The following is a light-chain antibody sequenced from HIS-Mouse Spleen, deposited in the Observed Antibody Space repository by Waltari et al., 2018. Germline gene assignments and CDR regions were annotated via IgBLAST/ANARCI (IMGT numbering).Light chain of an antibody. CDR2: RNN. CDR1: SSNIGSNY. V-gene: IGLV1-47*01. Sequence: QSVLTQPPSASGTPGQRVTISCSGSSSNIGSNYVYWYQQLPGTAPKLLIYRNNQHPSGVPDRFSGAKSGTSASLAISGLRSEDEADYYCAAWDDSLSGPVFGGGTKLTVL. J-gene: IGLJ3*02. CDR3: AAWDDSLSGPV.